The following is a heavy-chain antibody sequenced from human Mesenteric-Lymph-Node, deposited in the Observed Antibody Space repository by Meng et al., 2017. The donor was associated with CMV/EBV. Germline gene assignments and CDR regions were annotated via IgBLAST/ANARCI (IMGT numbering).Heavy chain of an antibody. Sequence: GESLKISCAASGFTFSSYWMHWVRQAPGKGLVWVSRINSDGSSTDYADSVKGRFTISRDNTKNTLYLHMNSLRAEDTAVYYCAREDIAVGATGAWGQGTLVTVSS. CDR3: AREDIAVGATGA. CDR1: GFTFSSYW. V-gene: IGHV3-74*01. CDR2: INSDGSST. J-gene: IGHJ5*02. D-gene: IGHD6-19*01.